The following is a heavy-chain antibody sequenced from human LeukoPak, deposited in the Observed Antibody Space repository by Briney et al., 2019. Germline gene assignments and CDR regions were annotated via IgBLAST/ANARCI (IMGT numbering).Heavy chain of an antibody. CDR2: ISASNGDT. J-gene: IGHJ4*02. CDR1: GYTLTSYA. CDR3: ARAVIGTYYSDS. V-gene: IGHV1-18*01. Sequence: ASVKVSCKASGYTLTSYAFSWVRQAPGQGLERVGWISASNGDTKYAQKLEGRVTMTADTSTSTAYLELRSLRSDDTAVYYCARAVIGTYYSDSWGQGTLVTVSS. D-gene: IGHD2-21*01.